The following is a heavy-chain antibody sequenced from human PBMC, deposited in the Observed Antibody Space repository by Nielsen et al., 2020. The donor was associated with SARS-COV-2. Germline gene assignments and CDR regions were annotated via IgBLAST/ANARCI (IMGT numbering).Heavy chain of an antibody. Sequence: SETLSLTCTVSGGSISSGGYYWSWIRQHPGKGLEWIGYIYYSGSTYYNPSLKSRVTISVDTSKNQFSLKLSSVTAADTAVYYCARLETGTTWIDYWGQGTLVTVSS. CDR1: GGSISSGGYY. D-gene: IGHD1-1*01. CDR2: IYYSGST. J-gene: IGHJ4*02. V-gene: IGHV4-31*03. CDR3: ARLETGTTWIDY.